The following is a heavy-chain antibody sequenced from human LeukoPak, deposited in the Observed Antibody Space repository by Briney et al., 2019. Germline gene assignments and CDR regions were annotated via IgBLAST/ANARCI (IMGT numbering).Heavy chain of an antibody. V-gene: IGHV7-4-1*02. J-gene: IGHJ5*02. Sequence: ASVKVSCKTSGYTFSAFYIHWVRQAPGQGLEWMGWINTNTGNPTYAQGFTGRFVFSLDTSVSTAYLQISSLKAEDTAVYYCARPIGDYYDSSGYYNWFDPWGQGTLVTVSS. CDR1: GYTFSAFY. CDR2: INTNTGNP. CDR3: ARPIGDYYDSSGYYNWFDP. D-gene: IGHD3-22*01.